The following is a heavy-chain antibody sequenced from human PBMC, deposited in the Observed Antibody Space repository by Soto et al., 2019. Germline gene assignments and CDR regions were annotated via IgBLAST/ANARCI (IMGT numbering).Heavy chain of an antibody. D-gene: IGHD1-26*01. CDR2: IIPIFPTP. J-gene: IGHJ6*02. CDR3: ARGKGRLLTGGNYYYGMDV. Sequence: QVQLVQSGAEVKKPGSSVTVSCKASGGTFGNSAISWVRQAPGQGLEWMGGIIPIFPTPDYAQKFQGRVTITADESTSTAYMASTSVRSDATAVYCCARGKGRLLTGGNYYYGMDVRGQGTTVSV. CDR1: GGTFGNSA. V-gene: IGHV1-69*12.